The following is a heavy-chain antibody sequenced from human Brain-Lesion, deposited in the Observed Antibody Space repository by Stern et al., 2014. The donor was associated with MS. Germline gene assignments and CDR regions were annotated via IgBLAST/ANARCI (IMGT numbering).Heavy chain of an antibody. V-gene: IGHV4-61*02. D-gene: IGHD2-2*01. J-gene: IGHJ6*02. Sequence: QVQLQESGPGLVKPSQTLSLSCTVSGGSISSGGYYWSWIRQPAGKGLEWIGRIFNSGSTSYNPSLKSPVTISIGRSNNHSSLRLNPMTAADTAVYYCARGRVVPGFQYYATDVWGQGTTVIVSS. CDR1: GGSISSGGYY. CDR2: IFNSGST. CDR3: ARGRVVPGFQYYATDV.